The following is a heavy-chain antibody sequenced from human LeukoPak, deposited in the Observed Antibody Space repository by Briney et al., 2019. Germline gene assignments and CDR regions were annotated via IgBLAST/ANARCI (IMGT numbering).Heavy chain of an antibody. V-gene: IGHV3-23*01. CDR2: ISGSGGST. CDR3: AKDWSGTTVRAPHDY. Sequence: GGSLRLSCAASGFTFSSYAMSWVRQAPGKGLEWVSAISGSGGSTYYADSVKGRFTISRDNSKNTLYLQMNSLRAEDTAVYYCAKDWSGTTVRAPHDYWGQGTLVTVSS. J-gene: IGHJ4*02. CDR1: GFTFSSYA. D-gene: IGHD4-17*01.